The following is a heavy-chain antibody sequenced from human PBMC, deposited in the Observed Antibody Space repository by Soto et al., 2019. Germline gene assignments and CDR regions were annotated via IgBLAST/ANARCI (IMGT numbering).Heavy chain of an antibody. CDR1: GFTFSSYG. J-gene: IGHJ5*02. D-gene: IGHD6-19*01. CDR3: AKDQRETYSSGPFDP. CDR2: ISYDGTNK. Sequence: QVQLVESGGGVVQPGRSLRLSCAASGFTFSSYGMHWVRQAPGKGLEWVAVISYDGTNKYYADSVKGRFTISRDNSKNTLYLQMNSLRAEDTAVYYCAKDQRETYSSGPFDPWGQGTLVTVSS. V-gene: IGHV3-30*18.